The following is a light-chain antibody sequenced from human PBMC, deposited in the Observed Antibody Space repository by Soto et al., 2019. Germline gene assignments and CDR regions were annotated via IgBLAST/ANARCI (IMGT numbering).Light chain of an antibody. V-gene: IGKV3-11*01. CDR2: DAS. CDR1: QSVFTY. CDR3: QQRSSWPLT. J-gene: IGKJ4*01. Sequence: EIVFTQSPATPSLSPGERATLSCRASQSVFTYLAWYQQKSGQAPRLLIYDASNRATGIPARFSGSGSGTDFTLTISSLEPEDFAVYYCQQRSSWPLTFGGGTKVDIK.